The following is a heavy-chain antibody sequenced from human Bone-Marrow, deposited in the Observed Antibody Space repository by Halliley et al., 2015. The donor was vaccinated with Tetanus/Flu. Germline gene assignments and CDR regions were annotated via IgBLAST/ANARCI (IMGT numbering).Heavy chain of an antibody. CDR2: IYYIGTT. V-gene: IGHV4-39*01. Sequence: TLSLTCSVSGGSINNGFHYWAWIRQTAGKGLEWIGTIYYIGTTYYNPSLKSRVTISLDTSQSQFSLKLTPVTAADTAVYYCATNPTSSPWFGPWGQGSLVIVSS. D-gene: IGHD6-6*01. J-gene: IGHJ5*02. CDR1: GGSINNGFHY. CDR3: ATNPTSSPWFGP.